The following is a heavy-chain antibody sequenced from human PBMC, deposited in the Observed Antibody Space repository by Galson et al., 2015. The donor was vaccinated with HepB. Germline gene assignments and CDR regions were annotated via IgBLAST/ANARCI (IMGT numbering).Heavy chain of an antibody. J-gene: IGHJ4*02. D-gene: IGHD5-24*01. CDR2: ISGSGGST. CDR3: AKGKQRPYYFDY. V-gene: IGHV3-23*01. Sequence: SLSLSCAASGFTFSSYAMSWVRQAPGKGLEWVSAISGSGGSTYYADSVKGRFTISRDNSKNTLYLQMNSLRAEDTAVYYCAKGKQRPYYFDYWGQGTLVTVSS. CDR1: GFTFSSYA.